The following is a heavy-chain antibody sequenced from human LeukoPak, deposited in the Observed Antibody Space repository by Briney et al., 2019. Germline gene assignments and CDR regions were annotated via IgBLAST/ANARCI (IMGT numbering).Heavy chain of an antibody. CDR1: GYTFTSYY. D-gene: IGHD4-17*01. V-gene: IGHV1-46*01. J-gene: IGHJ4*02. Sequence: ASVKVSCKASGYTFTSYYMHWVRQAPGQGLEWMGIINPSGGSTSYAQKFQGRVTMTRDTSTSTVYMELSSLRSEDTAVYYCARPSNDYGDWKLLDYWGQGTLVTVSS. CDR3: ARPSNDYGDWKLLDY. CDR2: INPSGGST.